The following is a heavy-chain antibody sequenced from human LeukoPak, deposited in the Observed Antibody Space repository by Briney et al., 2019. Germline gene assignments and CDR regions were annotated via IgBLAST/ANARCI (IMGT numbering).Heavy chain of an antibody. Sequence: NPSETLSLTCTVSGDSISSYYWSRIRQPPGKRLEWIGRISDSDSTNYYPSLKSRVTISVDTSKSQFSLKLSSVTAADTAVYYCARGRLLEWFDSWGQGTLVSVSS. CDR3: ARGRLLEWFDS. J-gene: IGHJ5*02. CDR1: GDSISSYY. V-gene: IGHV4-59*01. CDR2: ISDSDST. D-gene: IGHD3-3*01.